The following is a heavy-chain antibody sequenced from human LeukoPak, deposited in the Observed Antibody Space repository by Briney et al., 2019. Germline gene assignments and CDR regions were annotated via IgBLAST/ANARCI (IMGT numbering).Heavy chain of an antibody. D-gene: IGHD5-12*01. CDR1: GYTFINYG. CDR2: ISAYTGNT. CDR3: VRGRRAATILGGLDY. J-gene: IGHJ4*02. Sequence: ASVEVSCKASGYTFINYGISWVRQAPGQGLEWMGWISAYTGNTNYAQKFQGRVTMTTDTSASTAYMELRSLRSDDTAVFYCVRGRRAATILGGLDYWGQGTLVIVSS. V-gene: IGHV1-18*01.